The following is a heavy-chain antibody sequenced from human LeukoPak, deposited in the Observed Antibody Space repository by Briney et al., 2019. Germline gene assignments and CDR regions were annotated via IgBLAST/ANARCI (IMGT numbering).Heavy chain of an antibody. J-gene: IGHJ3*02. CDR1: GYTFTSYY. CDR3: ARVGFVVVPAACDDAFDI. Sequence: ASVKVSCKASGYTFTSYYMHWVRQAPGQGLEWMGIINPSGGSTSYAQKFQGRVTMTRDTSTSTVYMELSSLRSEDTAVYYCARVGFVVVPAACDDAFDIWGQGTMVTVSS. D-gene: IGHD2-2*01. CDR2: INPSGGST. V-gene: IGHV1-46*01.